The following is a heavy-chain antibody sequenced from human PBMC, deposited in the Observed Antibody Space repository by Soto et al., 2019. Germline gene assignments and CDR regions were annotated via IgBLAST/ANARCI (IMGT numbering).Heavy chain of an antibody. J-gene: IGHJ4*02. D-gene: IGHD6-19*01. V-gene: IGHV3-23*01. Sequence: EVQLLESGGGLVQPWGSLRLSCTASGFNFGNYAMGWARQAPGKGLEWLASLAVPYTGAQTYYADSVAGRLTVSRDDSKNTFYLDLKSLRGEDTAVYYCAKDWGRIAVAGWTDWGPGTLVTVSS. CDR3: AKDWGRIAVAGWTD. CDR1: GFNFGNYA. CDR2: VPYTGAQT.